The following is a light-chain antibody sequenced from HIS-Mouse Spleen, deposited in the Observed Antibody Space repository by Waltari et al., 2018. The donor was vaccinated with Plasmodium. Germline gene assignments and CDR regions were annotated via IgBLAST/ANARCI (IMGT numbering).Light chain of an antibody. CDR3: QAWDSSTAV. CDR1: KLGDKY. CDR2: QDS. Sequence: SYELTQPPSVSVSPGQTASITCSGDKLGDKYACWYQQKPGQSPGLVIYQDSKRPSGIPERFSGSNSGNTATLTISGTQAMEEADYYCQAWDSSTAVFGGGTKLTVL. V-gene: IGLV3-1*01. J-gene: IGLJ3*02.